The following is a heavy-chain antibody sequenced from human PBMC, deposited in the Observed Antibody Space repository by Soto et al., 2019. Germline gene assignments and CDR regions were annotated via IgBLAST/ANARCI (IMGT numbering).Heavy chain of an antibody. CDR1: GGSFSGYY. CDR2: INHSGST. D-gene: IGHD6-19*01. J-gene: IGHJ6*02. V-gene: IGHV4-34*01. Sequence: SETLSLTCAVYGGSFSGYYWSWIRQPPGKGLEWIGEINHSGSTNYNPSLKSRVTILVDTSKNQFSLKLSSVTAADTAVYYCARASGWYYYYYGMDVWGQGTTVTVSS. CDR3: ARASGWYYYYYGMDV.